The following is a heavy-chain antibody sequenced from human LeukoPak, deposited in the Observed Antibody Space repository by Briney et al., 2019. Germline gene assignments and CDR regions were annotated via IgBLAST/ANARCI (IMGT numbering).Heavy chain of an antibody. D-gene: IGHD5-18*01. CDR2: IYPGDSDT. CDR1: GYSFTSYW. J-gene: IGHJ6*02. Sequence: GESLKISCKGSGYSFTSYWIGWVRPMPGKGLEWMGIIYPGDSDTRYSPSFQGQVTISADKSISTAYLQWSSLKASDTAMYYCARVDTAMTLDYYGMDVWGQGTTVTVSS. V-gene: IGHV5-51*01. CDR3: ARVDTAMTLDYYGMDV.